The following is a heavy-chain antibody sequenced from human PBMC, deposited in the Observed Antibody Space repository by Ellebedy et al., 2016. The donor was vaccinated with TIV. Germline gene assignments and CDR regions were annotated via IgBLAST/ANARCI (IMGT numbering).Heavy chain of an antibody. CDR1: GFTFSSYS. CDR2: ISSRSSFI. J-gene: IGHJ4*02. Sequence: GESLKISCAASGFTFSSYSMNWVRQAPGKGLEWVSSISSRSSFIYYADSVKGRFTISRDNAKNSLYLQMNSLRAEDTALYYCARGANDWYGIDHWGLGTLVTVSS. D-gene: IGHD3-9*01. CDR3: ARGANDWYGIDH. V-gene: IGHV3-21*01.